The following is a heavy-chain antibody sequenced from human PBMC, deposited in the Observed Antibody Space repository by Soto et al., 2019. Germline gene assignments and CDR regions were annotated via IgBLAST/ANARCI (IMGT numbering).Heavy chain of an antibody. CDR2: LYYSGST. CDR3: ARQRGDYYYYYYVDV. Sequence: SETLSLTCTVSGGSISNSNYYWGWLRQPPGKGLEWIGSLYYSGSTYYNPSLKSRVIISVDTSKNQFSLKLSSVTAADTAVYYCARQRGDYYYYYYVDVWGKGTTVTVSS. J-gene: IGHJ6*03. V-gene: IGHV4-39*01. CDR1: GGSISNSNYY.